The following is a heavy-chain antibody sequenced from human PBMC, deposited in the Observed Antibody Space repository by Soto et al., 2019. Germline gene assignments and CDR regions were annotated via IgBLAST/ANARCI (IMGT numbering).Heavy chain of an antibody. J-gene: IGHJ4*02. D-gene: IGHD2-8*01. V-gene: IGHV3-30*18. CDR3: AQTNPGGQCNGMCYPEY. CDR1: GFTFSTYA. Sequence: QVHLVESGGGVVQPGQSLRLSCAASGFTFSTYAMHWLRQAPGKGLEWVAIISYDATNKFYGDSVKGRFTVSRDNSKNTLYLQMNSLRPEETSVYYCAQTNPGGQCNGMCYPEYWGQGTLVTVS. CDR2: ISYDATNK.